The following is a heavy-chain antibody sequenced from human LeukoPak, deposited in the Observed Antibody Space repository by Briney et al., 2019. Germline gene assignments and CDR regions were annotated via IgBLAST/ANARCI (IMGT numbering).Heavy chain of an antibody. CDR1: GFTFSTSW. J-gene: IGHJ4*02. V-gene: IGHV3-7*01. CDR3: VRISTSVAGADY. D-gene: IGHD6-19*01. Sequence: GGSLRLPCGASGFTFSTSWMSWVRQAPGKGLEWVANIKRDGSETYYVDSVKGRFTISRENTKNLLFLQMDSLRAEDTAVYFCVRISTSVAGADYWGQGTLVTVSS. CDR2: IKRDGSET.